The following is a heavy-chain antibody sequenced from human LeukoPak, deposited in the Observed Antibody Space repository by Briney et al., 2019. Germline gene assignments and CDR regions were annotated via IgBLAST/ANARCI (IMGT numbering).Heavy chain of an antibody. CDR2: VFYSGPT. D-gene: IGHD1-26*01. J-gene: IGHJ4*02. Sequence: LETLSLTCTVSGDSINSYYWSWIRQPPGEGLQWIGYVFYSGPTNYDASLKSRVAISVDRSKNQFSLKLTSVSAADTAVYYCAGRSARYFDSWGQGTPVTVSS. V-gene: IGHV4-59*01. CDR3: AGRSARYFDS. CDR1: GDSINSYY.